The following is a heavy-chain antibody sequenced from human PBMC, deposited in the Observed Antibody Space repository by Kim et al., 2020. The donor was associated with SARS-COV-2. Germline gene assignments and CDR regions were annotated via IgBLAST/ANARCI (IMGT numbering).Heavy chain of an antibody. CDR2: IYYSGST. Sequence: SETLSLTCTVSGGSISSSSYYWGWIRQPPGKGLEWIGSIYYSGSTYYNPSLKSRVTISVDTSKNQFSLKLSSVTAADTAVYYCARLTTPGYDSSGYYYYYGMDVWGQGTTVTVSS. CDR1: GGSISSSSYY. V-gene: IGHV4-39*01. D-gene: IGHD3-22*01. J-gene: IGHJ6*02. CDR3: ARLTTPGYDSSGYYYYYGMDV.